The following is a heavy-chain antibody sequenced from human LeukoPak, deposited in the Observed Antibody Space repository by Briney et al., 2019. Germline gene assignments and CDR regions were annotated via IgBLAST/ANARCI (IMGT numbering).Heavy chain of an antibody. CDR1: GFTFSNYE. Sequence: GGSLRLSCAASGFTFSNYEMSWVRQAPGKGLEWVSYISRSGSSIYYADSVKGRFTISRDNAKSSLYLQMNTLRAEDTAVYYCARVGRSTVGGYWGQGTLVTVSS. V-gene: IGHV3-48*03. D-gene: IGHD4-23*01. J-gene: IGHJ4*02. CDR3: ARVGRSTVGGY. CDR2: ISRSGSSI.